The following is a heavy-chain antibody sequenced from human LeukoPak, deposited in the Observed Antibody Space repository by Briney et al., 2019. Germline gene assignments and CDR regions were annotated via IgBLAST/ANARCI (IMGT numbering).Heavy chain of an antibody. D-gene: IGHD3-16*02. Sequence: ASVKVSCKASGYTFTSYGISWVRQAPGQGLEWMGWISAYNGNTNYAQKLQGRVTITRDTSASTAYMELSSLRSEDTAVYYCARDYLRLGELSYDYWGQGTLVTVSS. CDR3: ARDYLRLGELSYDY. CDR2: ISAYNGNT. CDR1: GYTFTSYG. V-gene: IGHV1-18*01. J-gene: IGHJ4*02.